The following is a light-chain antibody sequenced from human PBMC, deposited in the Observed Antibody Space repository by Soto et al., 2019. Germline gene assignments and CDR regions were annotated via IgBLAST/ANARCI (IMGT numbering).Light chain of an antibody. CDR2: EVS. Sequence: QSALTQPASVSGSPGQSITISCTETSSDVGGYNYVSWYQQHPGKAPKLMIYEVSHRPSGVSNRFSGSKSGNTASLTISGLQAEDEADYFCNSYGNTPTRDVFGTGTKVTVL. J-gene: IGLJ1*01. CDR1: SSDVGGYNY. CDR3: NSYGNTPTRDV. V-gene: IGLV2-14*01.